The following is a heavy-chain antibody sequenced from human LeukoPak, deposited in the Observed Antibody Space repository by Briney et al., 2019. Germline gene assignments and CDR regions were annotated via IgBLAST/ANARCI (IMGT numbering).Heavy chain of an antibody. Sequence: GGSLSLSCAASGFTVSSKDMSWVREARGKGVEGGSVIYSGGSTFYADSVQGRFTISRDNSNNTLFLQMNRLRVEDTAVYYCARVGYTSGWYRNWGQGTLVTVSS. CDR3: ARVGYTSGWYRN. V-gene: IGHV3-66*01. D-gene: IGHD6-19*01. CDR1: GFTVSSKD. J-gene: IGHJ4*02. CDR2: IYSGGST.